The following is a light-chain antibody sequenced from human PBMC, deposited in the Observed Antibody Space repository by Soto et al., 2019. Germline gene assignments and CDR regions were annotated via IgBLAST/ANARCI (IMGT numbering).Light chain of an antibody. J-gene: IGLJ2*01. Sequence: QSVLTQPPSVSAAPGQKVTISCSGSSPNIGNNYVSWYQQFPGTAPKLLIFDNTQRPSEIPDRFSGSQSGTSATLAISGLQTGDEADYYCATWDGSLKTLLFGGGTKLTVL. CDR1: SPNIGNNY. CDR3: ATWDGSLKTLL. V-gene: IGLV1-51*01. CDR2: DNT.